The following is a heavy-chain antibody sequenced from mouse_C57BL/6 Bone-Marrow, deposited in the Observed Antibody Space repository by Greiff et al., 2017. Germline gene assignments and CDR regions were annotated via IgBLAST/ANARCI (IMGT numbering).Heavy chain of an antibody. D-gene: IGHD1-1*01. CDR3: ARKDTTVVAHWYFDV. CDR1: GYTFTSYW. Sequence: QVQLKQPGAELVRPGSSVKLSCKASGYTFTSYWMHWVKQRPIQGLEWIGNIDPSDSETHYNQKFKDKATLTVDKSSSTAYMQLSSLTSEDSAVYYCARKDTTVVAHWYFDVWGTGTTVTVSS. J-gene: IGHJ1*03. V-gene: IGHV1-52*01. CDR2: IDPSDSET.